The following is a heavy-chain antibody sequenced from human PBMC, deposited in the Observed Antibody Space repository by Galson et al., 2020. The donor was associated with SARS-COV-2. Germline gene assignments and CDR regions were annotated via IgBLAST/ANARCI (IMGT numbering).Heavy chain of an antibody. CDR2: IGTAGDT. V-gene: IGHV3-13*01. CDR1: GFTFSSYD. Sequence: QLGESLKISCAASGFTFSSYDMHWVRQATGKGLEWVSAIGTAGDTYYPGSVKGRFTISRENAKNSLYLQMNSLRAGDTAVYYCARGDIVVVPAAMTYYYYYYMDVWGKGTTVTVSS. J-gene: IGHJ6*03. D-gene: IGHD2-2*01. CDR3: ARGDIVVVPAAMTYYYYYYMDV.